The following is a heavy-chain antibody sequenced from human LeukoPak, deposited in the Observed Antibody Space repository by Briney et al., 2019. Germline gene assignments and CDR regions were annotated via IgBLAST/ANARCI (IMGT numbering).Heavy chain of an antibody. D-gene: IGHD1-26*01. CDR3: ARDLSGGRVGGYFDY. CDR2: MNPNSGNT. CDR1: VYTFTSYD. V-gene: IGHV1-8*03. Sequence: ASVTVSYTASVYTFTSYDINWVRQAPGQGREWMGWMNPNSGNTGYAQKSQGRVSIARNTSISTASMELSSRRSEDPAVYYCARDLSGGRVGGYFDYWGEGPLVTVSS. J-gene: IGHJ4*02.